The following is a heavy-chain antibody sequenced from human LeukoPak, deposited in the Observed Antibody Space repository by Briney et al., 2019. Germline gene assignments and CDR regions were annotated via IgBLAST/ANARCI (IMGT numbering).Heavy chain of an antibody. CDR1: GFTFTDHW. V-gene: IGHV3-74*01. D-gene: IGHD6-19*01. J-gene: IGHJ4*02. Sequence: GGSLRLSCAASGFTFTDHWMHWVRQAPGKGLMWVSRVNGDGSSTSYADSVEGRFTISRDNAKNTVYLQMNSLRVEDSAVYYCARSGDSTGYTYYYDYWGQGTLVTVSS. CDR3: ARSGDSTGYTYYYDY. CDR2: VNGDGSST.